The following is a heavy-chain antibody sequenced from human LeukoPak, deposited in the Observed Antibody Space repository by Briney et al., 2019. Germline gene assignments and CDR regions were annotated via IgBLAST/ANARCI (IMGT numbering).Heavy chain of an antibody. CDR1: GFTFSSYG. D-gene: IGHD6-19*01. Sequence: GGSLRLSCAASGFTFSSYGMSWVRQAPGKGLEWVSTLSGSDGTTYYAGSVKGRFTVSRDSTKNTFYLQMNSLRAEDTAVYYCAKRAPLYSSTPGNYFDSWGQGTLVTVSS. CDR3: AKRAPLYSSTPGNYFDS. CDR2: LSGSDGTT. V-gene: IGHV3-23*01. J-gene: IGHJ4*02.